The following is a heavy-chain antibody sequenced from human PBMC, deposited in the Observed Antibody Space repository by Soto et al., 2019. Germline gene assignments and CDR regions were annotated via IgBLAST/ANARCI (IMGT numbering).Heavy chain of an antibody. CDR3: QGDCGAYGSHGH. CDR2: IKQDGIDK. J-gene: IGHJ4*02. Sequence: EVHLVESGGGLVQPGGSLRLSCAASGFTFSSFWMTWVRQAPGKGLEWVANIKQDGIDKYYADSLKGRFTSSRDNAKNLLYQQIHSLRAGDTGVYYCQGDCGAYGSHGHWGQGTLVTVSS. CDR1: GFTFSSFW. V-gene: IGHV3-7*01. D-gene: IGHD2-21*01.